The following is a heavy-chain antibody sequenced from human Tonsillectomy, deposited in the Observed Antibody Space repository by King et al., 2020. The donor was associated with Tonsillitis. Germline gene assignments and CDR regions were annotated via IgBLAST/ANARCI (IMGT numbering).Heavy chain of an antibody. D-gene: IGHD3-3*01. CDR3: ARELTIFGVVPPDY. V-gene: IGHV3-30-3*01. J-gene: IGHJ4*02. CDR1: GFTFGTYC. CDR2: ISYDVNNK. Sequence: VQLVESGGGVVQPGRFLRLSCAASGFTFGTYCIHWVPQAPGKGLEGVACISYDVNNKYYADSVKGRFTISRDNSKNTLYLQMNSLRADDTAVYYCARELTIFGVVPPDYWGQGTLVTVSS.